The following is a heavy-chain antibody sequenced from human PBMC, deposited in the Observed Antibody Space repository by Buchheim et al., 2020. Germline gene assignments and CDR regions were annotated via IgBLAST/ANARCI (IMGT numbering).Heavy chain of an antibody. D-gene: IGHD6-13*01. CDR2: VYYSGSA. CDR1: GGSINSGNYY. CDR3: ARSLHVFRAAAGPLDF. J-gene: IGHJ4*02. V-gene: IGHV4-39*07. Sequence: QLQLQESGPGLVKPSETLSLTCTVSGGSINSGNYYWAWIRQPPGKGLEWIGSVYYSGSASYNPSLKSRFAISVDKSKNQVSLKLRSVTAADTAFYYCARSLHVFRAAAGPLDFWGQGTL.